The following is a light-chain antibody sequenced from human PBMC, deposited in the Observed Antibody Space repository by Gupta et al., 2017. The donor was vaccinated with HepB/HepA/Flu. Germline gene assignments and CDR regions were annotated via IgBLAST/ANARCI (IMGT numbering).Light chain of an antibody. V-gene: IGKV1-33*01. J-gene: IGKJ5*01. CDR2: EAS. Sequence: DIQMTQSPSSLSASVGDRVTITCQASQNIYKYLNWYQKKPGKAPRLLIYEASKLATGVPSRFSGSGSATDFTFTISSLQPEDTATYYCQQYDNLPITFGQGTRLDIK. CDR1: QNIYKY. CDR3: QQYDNLPIT.